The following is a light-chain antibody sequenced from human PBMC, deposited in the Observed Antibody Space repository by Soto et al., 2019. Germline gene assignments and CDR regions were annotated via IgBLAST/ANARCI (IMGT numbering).Light chain of an antibody. Sequence: QSALTQPASVSGSPGQSISISCTGTSSDVGGYNYVSWYQQHPGKAPKLIIYVVFDRPSGVSSRFSGSKSGNTASLTISGLQAEDEADYYCSSYRSGSTYVFGTGTKLTVL. V-gene: IGLV2-14*01. CDR2: VVF. J-gene: IGLJ1*01. CDR1: SSDVGGYNY. CDR3: SSYRSGSTYV.